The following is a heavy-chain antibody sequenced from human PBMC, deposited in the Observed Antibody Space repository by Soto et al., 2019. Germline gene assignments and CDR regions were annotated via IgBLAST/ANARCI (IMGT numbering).Heavy chain of an antibody. J-gene: IGHJ6*02. D-gene: IGHD3-10*01. V-gene: IGHV1-2*04. Sequence: ASVKVPCKASVYTFTGYYMHWVRQAPGPGLEWMGWINPNSGGTNYAQKFQGWVTMTRDTSISTAYMELSRLRSDDTAVYYCAREGDTRFGFHGMDVWGQGTTVTVSS. CDR2: INPNSGGT. CDR3: AREGDTRFGFHGMDV. CDR1: VYTFTGYY.